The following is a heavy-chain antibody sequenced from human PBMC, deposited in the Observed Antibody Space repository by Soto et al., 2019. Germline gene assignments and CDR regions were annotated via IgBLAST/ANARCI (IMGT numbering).Heavy chain of an antibody. D-gene: IGHD3-22*01. V-gene: IGHV3-30*18. CDR1: GFTFSNYA. CDR3: ANFYYDTSGTTVGFDP. CDR2: ISYDGSNK. Sequence: QVQLVESGGGVVQPGRSLRLSCAASGFTFSNYAMHWVRQAPGKGLEWVAVISYDGSNKYYADSVKGRFTISRDNSKNTLYLQMTSLRAEDTAVYYCANFYYDTSGTTVGFDPWGQGTLVTVSS. J-gene: IGHJ5*02.